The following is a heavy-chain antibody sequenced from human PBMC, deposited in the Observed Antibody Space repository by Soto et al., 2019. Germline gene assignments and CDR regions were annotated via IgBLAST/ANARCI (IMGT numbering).Heavy chain of an antibody. J-gene: IGHJ4*02. D-gene: IGHD3-22*01. CDR1: GGTFSSYA. CDR3: ARDGEEYYYDSSGYYRGGFDY. CDR2: IIPIFGTA. V-gene: IGHV1-69*13. Sequence: ASVKVSCKASGGTFSSYAISWVRQAPGQGLEWMGGIIPIFGTANYAQKFQGRVTITADESTSTAYMELSSLRSEDTAVYYCARDGEEYYYDSSGYYRGGFDYWGQGTLVTVSS.